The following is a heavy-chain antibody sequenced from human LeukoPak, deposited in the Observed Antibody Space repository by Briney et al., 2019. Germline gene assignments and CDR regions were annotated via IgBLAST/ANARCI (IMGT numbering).Heavy chain of an antibody. J-gene: IGHJ4*02. Sequence: SETLSLTCAVYGGSFSGYYWSWIRQPPGKGLEWIGEINESGSTNYNPSLKSRVTISVDTSKNQFSLKLSSVTAADTAVYYCARGREYKWMFDYWGQGTLVTVSS. V-gene: IGHV4-34*01. CDR2: INESGST. D-gene: IGHD1-1*01. CDR1: GGSFSGYY. CDR3: ARGREYKWMFDY.